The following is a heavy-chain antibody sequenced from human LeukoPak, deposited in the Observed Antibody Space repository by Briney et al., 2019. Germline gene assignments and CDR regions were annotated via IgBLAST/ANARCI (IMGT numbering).Heavy chain of an antibody. V-gene: IGHV4-34*01. D-gene: IGHD3-9*01. CDR2: IHYTGAT. CDR3: ARGDILTGYCFDF. Sequence: SETLSLTCAVYGGSITGYYWSWIRQTPGRGLEWVGEIHYTGATSYNPSLKSRATISTDTSKNQFSLRLSSVTAADTAVYYCARGDILTGYCFDFWGQGALVTVSS. CDR1: GGSITGYY. J-gene: IGHJ4*02.